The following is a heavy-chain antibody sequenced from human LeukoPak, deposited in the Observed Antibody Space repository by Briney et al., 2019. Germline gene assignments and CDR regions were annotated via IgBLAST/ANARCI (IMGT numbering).Heavy chain of an antibody. CDR1: GDSLNRRSYF. CDR3: ARVGASAFDI. Sequence: SVPLSLTCTLSGDSLNRRSYFWSWVRQPPSKGLEWFATIYYSGSTYYSPSLKSRVTVSLDTSKKHLSLKLNSVTDADTAVYYCARVGASAFDIWGPGTMVTVSS. V-gene: IGHV4-39*07. J-gene: IGHJ3*02. CDR2: IYYSGST. D-gene: IGHD3-10*01.